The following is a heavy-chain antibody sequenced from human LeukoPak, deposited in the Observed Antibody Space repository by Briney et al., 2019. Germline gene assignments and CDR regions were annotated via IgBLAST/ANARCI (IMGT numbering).Heavy chain of an antibody. CDR2: ISGSGGST. V-gene: IGHV3-23*01. J-gene: IGHJ4*02. CDR1: GFTFSNAW. CDR3: AKCWFLYFDGGYYFDY. D-gene: IGHD3-9*01. Sequence: GGSLRLSCAASGFTFSNAWMSWVRQAPGKGLEWVSAISGSGGSTYYADSVKGRFTISRDNSKNTLYLQMNSLRAEDTAVYYCAKCWFLYFDGGYYFDYWGQGTLVTVSS.